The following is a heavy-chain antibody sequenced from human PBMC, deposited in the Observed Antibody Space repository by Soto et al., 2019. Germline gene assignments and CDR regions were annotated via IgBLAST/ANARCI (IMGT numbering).Heavy chain of an antibody. V-gene: IGHV4-59*01. D-gene: IGHD6-13*01. Sequence: QVKLQESGPGLVKPSETLSLTCTVSGASITTKSWNWVRQSPGNGLEWIGYLYYSGTTNYNPSLKSRVTISIDTSKNQISLNLTSVTAADTAIYSCARGLSWSPYCDLWGQGTRVTVSS. CDR3: ARGLSWSPYCDL. CDR1: GASITTKS. J-gene: IGHJ4*02. CDR2: LYYSGTT.